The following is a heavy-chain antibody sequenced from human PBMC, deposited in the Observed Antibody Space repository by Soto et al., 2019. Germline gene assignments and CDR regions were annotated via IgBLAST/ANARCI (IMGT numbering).Heavy chain of an antibody. Sequence: SETLSLTCTVSGGSVSTGSYYWSWIRQPAGKGLEWIGRIYTSGSTNYNPSLKSRVTMSVDTSKNQFSLKLSSVTAADTAVYYCASTYYYDSSGYYYDYYGMDVWGQGTTVTVSS. CDR2: IYTSGST. D-gene: IGHD3-22*01. CDR3: ASTYYYDSSGYYYDYYGMDV. CDR1: GGSVSTGSYY. V-gene: IGHV4-61*02. J-gene: IGHJ6*02.